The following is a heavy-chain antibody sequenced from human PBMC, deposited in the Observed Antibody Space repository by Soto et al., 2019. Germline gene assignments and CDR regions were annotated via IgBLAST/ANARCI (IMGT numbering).Heavy chain of an antibody. J-gene: IGHJ3*02. CDR1: GGIFSSNI. CDR2: IIPILATA. CDR3: ARASEDCTNGVCYKAAFDI. D-gene: IGHD2-8*01. V-gene: IGHV1-69*08. Sequence: QVQLVQSGAEVKKPGSSVKVSCKASGGIFSSNIISWVRQAPGQGLEWMGRIIPILATANYAQKFQGRIKITADKSTNTAYMELSRLRSDDTAVYYCARASEDCTNGVCYKAAFDIWGQGTRVTVSS.